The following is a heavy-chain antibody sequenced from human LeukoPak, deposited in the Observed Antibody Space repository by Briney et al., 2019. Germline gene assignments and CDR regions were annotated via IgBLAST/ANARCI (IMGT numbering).Heavy chain of an antibody. V-gene: IGHV3-74*01. CDR2: IKPDGSST. Sequence: PGGSLRLSCAASGFTFSSNWMHWFRQAPGKGLVWVSLIKPDGSSTNYADSVKGRFTISRDNAKNTLYLQMNSLRAEDTAVYYCVPADKQWGQGTLVTVSS. J-gene: IGHJ4*02. CDR1: GFTFSSNW. CDR3: VPADKQ. D-gene: IGHD6-13*01.